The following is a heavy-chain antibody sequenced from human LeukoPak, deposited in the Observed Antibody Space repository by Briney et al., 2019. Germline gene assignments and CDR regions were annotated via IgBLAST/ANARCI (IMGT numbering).Heavy chain of an antibody. CDR3: ARRNLKIHYYGSGSIDY. CDR2: INHSGST. V-gene: IGHV4-34*01. J-gene: IGHJ4*02. Sequence: SETLSLTCAVYSGSFSVYYWSWIRQPPGKGLEWIGEINHSGSTNYNPSLESRVTISVDTSKNQFSLKLNPVTAADTAVYYCARRNLKIHYYGSGSIDYWGQGTLVTVSS. D-gene: IGHD3-10*01. CDR1: SGSFSVYY.